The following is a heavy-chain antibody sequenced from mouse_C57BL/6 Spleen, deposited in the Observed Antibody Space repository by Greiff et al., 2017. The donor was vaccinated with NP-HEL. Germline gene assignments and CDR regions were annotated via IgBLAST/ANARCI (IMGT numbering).Heavy chain of an antibody. Sequence: VQLQQSGPELVKPGASVKISCKASGYAFSSSWMNWVKQRPGKGLEWIGRIYPGDGDTNYNGKFKGKATLTADKSSSTAYMQLSSLTSEDSAVYFCARGSNYAMDDWGQGTSVTVSS. CDR1: GYAFSSSW. CDR2: IYPGDGDT. J-gene: IGHJ4*01. V-gene: IGHV1-82*01. D-gene: IGHD6-1*01. CDR3: ARGSNYAMDD.